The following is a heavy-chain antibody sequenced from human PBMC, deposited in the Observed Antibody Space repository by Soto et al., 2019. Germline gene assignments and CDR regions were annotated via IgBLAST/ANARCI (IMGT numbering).Heavy chain of an antibody. J-gene: IGHJ5*02. D-gene: IGHD2-2*01. V-gene: IGHV1-3*04. CDR1: GYTFTRMT. CDR3: TRGSSEYQLVFTWFDP. Sequence: ASVKVSFKASGYTFTRMTMHWVRQAHGQRPEWMGWINTGNGNTKYSQKFQGRVTLSRDPSATTAYMELRRLKSEDTAVYYCTRGSSEYQLVFTWFDPWGQGTLVTVSS. CDR2: INTGNGNT.